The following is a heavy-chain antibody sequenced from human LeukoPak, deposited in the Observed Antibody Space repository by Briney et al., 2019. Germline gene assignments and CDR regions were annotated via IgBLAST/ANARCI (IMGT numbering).Heavy chain of an antibody. D-gene: IGHD3-16*02. CDR1: GGSFSGYY. V-gene: IGHV4-34*01. CDR3: ATGGGEDYDYVWGSYRYKDY. J-gene: IGHJ4*02. CDR2: INHSGST. Sequence: SETLSLTCAVYGGSFSGYYWSWIRQPPGKGLEWIGEINHSGSTNYNPSLKSRVTISVDTSKNQFSLKLSSVTAADTAVYYCATGGGEDYDYVWGSYRYKDYWGQGTLVTVSS.